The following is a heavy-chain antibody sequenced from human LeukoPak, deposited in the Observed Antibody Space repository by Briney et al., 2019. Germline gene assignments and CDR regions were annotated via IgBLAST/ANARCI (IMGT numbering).Heavy chain of an antibody. V-gene: IGHV4-31*03. CDR3: AREQYYYDSSGYYYGFKAFDI. CDR2: IYYSGST. CDR1: GGSISSGGYY. Sequence: SETLSPTCTVSGGSISSGGYYWSWIRQHPGKGLEWIGYIYYSGSTYYNPSLKSRVTISVDTSKNQFSLKLSSVTAADTAVHYCAREQYYYDSSGYYYGFKAFDIWGQGTMVTVSS. D-gene: IGHD3-22*01. J-gene: IGHJ3*02.